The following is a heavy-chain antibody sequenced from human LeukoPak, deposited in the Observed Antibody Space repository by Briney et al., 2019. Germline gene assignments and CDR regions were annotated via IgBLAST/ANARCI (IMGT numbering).Heavy chain of an antibody. J-gene: IGHJ4*02. Sequence: SETLSLTCTVSGGSISSYYRSWIRQPPGKGLEWIGYIYYSGSTNYNPSLKSRVTISVDTSKNQFSLKLSSVTAADTAVYYCAKHRLGFGELFPAYFDYWGQGTLVTVSS. CDR1: GGSISSYY. D-gene: IGHD3-10*01. CDR3: AKHRLGFGELFPAYFDY. V-gene: IGHV4-59*08. CDR2: IYYSGST.